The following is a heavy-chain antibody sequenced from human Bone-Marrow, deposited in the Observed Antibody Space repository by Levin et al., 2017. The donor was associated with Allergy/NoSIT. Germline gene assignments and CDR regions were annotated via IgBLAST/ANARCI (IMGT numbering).Heavy chain of an antibody. CDR3: ARVFARYYYYIDV. V-gene: IGHV4-31*03. J-gene: IGHJ6*03. CDR2: IYNSGST. Sequence: SQTLSLTCSVSGGSISSPGYYWGWIRRHPGKGLEWMGYIYNSGSTYYNPSLESRLSMSIDTSKNQFSLHLTSVTAADTAVFYCARVFARYYYYIDVWGKGTTVTVSS. D-gene: IGHD3-3*01. CDR1: GGSISSPGYY.